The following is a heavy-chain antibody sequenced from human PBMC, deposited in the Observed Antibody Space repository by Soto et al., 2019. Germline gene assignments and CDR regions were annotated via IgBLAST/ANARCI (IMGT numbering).Heavy chain of an antibody. J-gene: IGHJ6*02. CDR3: ATRGGEGLDSNSWYRVKRYGMDV. CDR1: GFTFSSYG. D-gene: IGHD6-13*01. CDR2: ISYDGSEK. Sequence: LRLSCAASGFTFSSYGMHWVRQAPGKGLEWVAIISYDGSEKYYGDSVKGRFTISRDNSKNTLYLQMNGLRAEDTAVYYCATRGGEGLDSNSWYRVKRYGMDVWGQGASVTVSS. V-gene: IGHV3-30*03.